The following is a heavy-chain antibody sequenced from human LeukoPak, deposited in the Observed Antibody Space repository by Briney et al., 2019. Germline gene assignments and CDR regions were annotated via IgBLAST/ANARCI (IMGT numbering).Heavy chain of an antibody. V-gene: IGHV1-69*05. CDR2: IIPIFGTA. CDR3: ARGRPYGENWFDP. D-gene: IGHD4-17*01. J-gene: IGHJ5*02. Sequence: ASVKVSCKASGGTFSSYAISWVRQAPGQGLEWMGGIIPIFGTANYAQKFQGRVTITTDESTSTAYMELSSLRSEDTAVYYCARGRPYGENWFDPWGQGTLVTVSS. CDR1: GGTFSSYA.